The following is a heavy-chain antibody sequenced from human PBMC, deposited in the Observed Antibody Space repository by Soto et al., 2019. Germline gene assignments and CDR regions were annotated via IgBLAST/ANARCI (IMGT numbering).Heavy chain of an antibody. CDR1: GFTFSSYG. CDR3: AKGGYSGYDYGDY. V-gene: IGHV3-30*18. J-gene: IGHJ4*02. D-gene: IGHD5-12*01. CDR2: ISYDGSNK. Sequence: QVQLVESGGGEVQPGRSLRLSCAASGFTFSSYGMHWVRQAPGKGLEWVGVISYDGSNKYYADSVKGRFSISRDNSRNTLYLQMNSLRAEDTAVYYCAKGGYSGYDYGDYWGQGTLVTVSS.